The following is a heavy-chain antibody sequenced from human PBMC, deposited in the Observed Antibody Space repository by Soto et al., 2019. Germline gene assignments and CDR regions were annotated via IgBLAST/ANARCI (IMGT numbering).Heavy chain of an antibody. V-gene: IGHV1-18*01. Sequence: GASVKVSCKASGYTFTSYGISWVRQAPGQGLEWMGWISAYNGNTNYAQKLQGRVTMTTDTSTSTAYMELRSLRSDDTAVYYCAMILNYCSGGSCYPIGKYYYGMDVWGQGTTVTVSS. CDR2: ISAYNGNT. D-gene: IGHD2-15*01. CDR1: GYTFTSYG. CDR3: AMILNYCSGGSCYPIGKYYYGMDV. J-gene: IGHJ6*02.